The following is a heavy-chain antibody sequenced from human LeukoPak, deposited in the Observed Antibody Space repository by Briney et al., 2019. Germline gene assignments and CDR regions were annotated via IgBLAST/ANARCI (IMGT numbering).Heavy chain of an antibody. CDR2: ISAYNGNT. CDR3: ARGPWELLQPDPEYYFDY. CDR1: GYTFTSYG. J-gene: IGHJ4*02. Sequence: ASVKVSCKASGYTFTSYGISWVRQAPGQGLEWMEWISAYNGNTNYAQKLQGRVTMTTDTSTSTAYMELRSLRSDDTAVYYCARGPWELLQPDPEYYFDYWGQGTLVTVSS. V-gene: IGHV1-18*01. D-gene: IGHD1-26*01.